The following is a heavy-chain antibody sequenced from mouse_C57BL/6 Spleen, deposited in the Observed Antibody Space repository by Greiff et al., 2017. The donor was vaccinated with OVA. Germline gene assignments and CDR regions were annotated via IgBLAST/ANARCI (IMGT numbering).Heavy chain of an antibody. V-gene: IGHV1-82*01. J-gene: IGHJ4*01. D-gene: IGHD2-4*01. CDR1: GYAFSSSW. CDR2: IYPGDGDT. CDR3: AREGDMITTYYAMDY. Sequence: VQLQESGPELVKPGASVKISCKASGYAFSSSWMNWVKQRPGKGLEWIGRIYPGDGDTNYNGKFKGKATLTADKSSSTAYMQLSSLTSEDSAVYFCAREGDMITTYYAMDYWGQGTSVTVSS.